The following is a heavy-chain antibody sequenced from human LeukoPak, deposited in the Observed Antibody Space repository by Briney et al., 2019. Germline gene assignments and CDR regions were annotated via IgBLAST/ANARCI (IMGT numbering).Heavy chain of an antibody. J-gene: IGHJ4*02. CDR1: GGSTSSGDYY. CDR3: ARVPGVLHLPHFDY. Sequence: SETLSLTCTVSGGSTSSGDYYWSWIRQPPGKGLEWIGYIYYSGGTYYNPSLKSRVTISVDTSKNQFSLKLSSVTAADTAVYYCARVPGVLHLPHFDYWGRGTLVTVSS. V-gene: IGHV4-30-4*01. CDR2: IYYSGGT. D-gene: IGHD2-15*01.